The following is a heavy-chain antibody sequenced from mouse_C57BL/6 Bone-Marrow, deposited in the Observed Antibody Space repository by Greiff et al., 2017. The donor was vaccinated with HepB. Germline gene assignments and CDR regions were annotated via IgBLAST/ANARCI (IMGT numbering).Heavy chain of an antibody. CDR3: ARTLPNYYGSSYYAMDY. CDR2: ISYSGST. J-gene: IGHJ4*01. CDR1: GYSITSDY. Sequence: EVMLVESGPGLAKPSQTLSLTCSVPGYSITSDYWNWIRKFPGNKLEYMGYISYSGSTYYNPSLKSRISITRDTSKNQYYLQLNSVTTEDTATYYCARTLPNYYGSSYYAMDYWGQGTSVTVSS. D-gene: IGHD1-1*01. V-gene: IGHV3-8*01.